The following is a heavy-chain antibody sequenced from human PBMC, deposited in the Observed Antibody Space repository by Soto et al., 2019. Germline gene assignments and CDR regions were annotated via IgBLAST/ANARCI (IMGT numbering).Heavy chain of an antibody. CDR1: GFTLPGYS. V-gene: IGHV3-48*01. D-gene: IGHD6-6*01. CDR2: ISSSSDTI. Sequence: GGSLRLSCAPSGFTLPGYSMNWVRQAPGKGLEWVSYISSSSDTIYYADSVKGRFTISRDNAKNLLYLQMKSLRAEDTAVYYCARSSTFYDYWGQGTPVSGSS. CDR3: ARSSTFYDY. J-gene: IGHJ4*02.